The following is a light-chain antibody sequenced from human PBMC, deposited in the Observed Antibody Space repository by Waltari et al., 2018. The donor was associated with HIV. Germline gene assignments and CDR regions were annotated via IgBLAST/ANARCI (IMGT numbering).Light chain of an antibody. J-gene: IGLJ2*01. V-gene: IGLV6-57*03. CDR3: QSFDTSNQWI. CDR2: EDD. Sequence: NFMLTQPPSVSESPWKTVTISCTRSSGSIASNYVQWYQQRPGSAPTTLIYEDDQRPSGVPDRFSGSIDTSSNSASLTISGLKTEDEADYYCQSFDTSNQWIFGGGTKLTVL. CDR1: SGSIASNY.